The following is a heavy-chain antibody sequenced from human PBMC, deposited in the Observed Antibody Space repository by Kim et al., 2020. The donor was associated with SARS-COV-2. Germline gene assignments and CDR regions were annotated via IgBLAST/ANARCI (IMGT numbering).Heavy chain of an antibody. Sequence: SRKFQSGVTITRDTPASTAYMELSSLRSEDTAVYYCARLGSGSYYEFDYWGQGTLVTVSS. D-gene: IGHD1-26*01. J-gene: IGHJ4*02. V-gene: IGHV1-3*01. CDR3: ARLGSGSYYEFDY.